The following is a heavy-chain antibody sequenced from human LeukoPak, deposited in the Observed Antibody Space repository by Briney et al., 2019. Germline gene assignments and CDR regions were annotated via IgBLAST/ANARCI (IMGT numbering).Heavy chain of an antibody. D-gene: IGHD3-10*01. J-gene: IGHJ4*02. V-gene: IGHV3-7*01. CDR2: IKQDGSEK. Sequence: GGSLRLSCAASGFTFSSYWMSWVRQAPGKGLEWVANIKQDGSEKYYVDSVKGRFTISSDNSKNTLYLQMNSLRAEDTAVYYCAREGYGSGSLLGYFDYWGQGTLVTVSS. CDR1: GFTFSSYW. CDR3: AREGYGSGSLLGYFDY.